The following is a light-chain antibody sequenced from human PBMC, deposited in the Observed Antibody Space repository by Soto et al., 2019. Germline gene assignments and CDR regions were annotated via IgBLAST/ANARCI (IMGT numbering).Light chain of an antibody. J-gene: IGKJ4*01. CDR2: GAS. CDR1: QSVSSNY. V-gene: IGKV3-20*01. CDR3: QQYGNSPHT. Sequence: EIVLTQSPGTLSLSPGERATLSCRASQSVSSNYLAWYQQKPGQAPRLLIYGASSRATGIPDRFSGSGSGTDCTLTISRLEPEDFAVYYCQQYGNSPHTFGGGTKVEIK.